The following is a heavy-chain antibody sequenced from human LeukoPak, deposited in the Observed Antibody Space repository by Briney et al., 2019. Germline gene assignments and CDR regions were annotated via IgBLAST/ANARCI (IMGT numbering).Heavy chain of an antibody. CDR2: IYYSGST. D-gene: IGHD6-19*01. J-gene: IGHJ4*02. V-gene: IGHV4-39*01. Sequence: PSETLSLTCTVSGGSISSSSYYWGWIRQPPGKGLEWIGSIYYSGSTYYNPSLKSRVTISVDTSKNQFSLKLSSVTAADTAVYYCARVGAEYSSGWYADYWGQGTLVTVSS. CDR3: ARVGAEYSSGWYADY. CDR1: GGSISSSSYY.